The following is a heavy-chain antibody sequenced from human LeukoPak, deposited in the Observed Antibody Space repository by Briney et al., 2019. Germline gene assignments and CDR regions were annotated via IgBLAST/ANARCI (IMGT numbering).Heavy chain of an antibody. Sequence: GASVKVSCKASGYTFTGYHMHWVRQAPGQGLEWMGWINPNSGGTNYAQKFQGRVTMTRDTSINTAYMELSSLTFDDTAVYYCARGRLIVGAPHLREDVWGQGTMVTVSS. D-gene: IGHD1-26*01. CDR3: ARGRLIVGAPHLREDV. CDR1: GYTFTGYH. CDR2: INPNSGGT. V-gene: IGHV1-2*02. J-gene: IGHJ3*01.